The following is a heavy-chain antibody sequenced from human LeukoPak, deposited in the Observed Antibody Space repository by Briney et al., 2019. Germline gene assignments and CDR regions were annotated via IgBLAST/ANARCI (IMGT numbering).Heavy chain of an antibody. J-gene: IGHJ3*01. D-gene: IGHD3-22*01. Sequence: GGSLRLSCAASGFTFSSYAMSWVRQAPGKGLEWVSAISASGDATYYAACVKGRFTISRENSKNTLNLQLNSLRAEDTAVYYCATHYECSYYSPRFLGFDVWGQGTKVTVPS. CDR2: ISASGDAT. V-gene: IGHV3-23*01. CDR1: GFTFSSYA. CDR3: ATHYECSYYSPRFLGFDV.